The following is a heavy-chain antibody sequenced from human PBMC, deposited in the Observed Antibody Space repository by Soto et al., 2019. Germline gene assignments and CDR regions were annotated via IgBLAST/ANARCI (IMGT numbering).Heavy chain of an antibody. V-gene: IGHV3-48*03. CDR3: ARDRSAITMVRGVIMDKWFDP. CDR1: GFTFTSYE. D-gene: IGHD3-10*01. J-gene: IGHJ5*02. CDR2: ISDSGTTT. Sequence: PGGSLRLSCAASGFTFTSYEMNWVRQAPGKGLEWVSYISDSGTTTYYADSVKGRFTISRDNAENSLYLQMNSLRAEDTAVYYCARDRSAITMVRGVIMDKWFDPWGQGTLVTVSS.